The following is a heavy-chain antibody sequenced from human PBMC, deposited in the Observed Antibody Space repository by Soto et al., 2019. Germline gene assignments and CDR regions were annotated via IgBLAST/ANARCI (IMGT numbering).Heavy chain of an antibody. V-gene: IGHV3-33*05. CDR2: ISNDGSNQ. CDR1: GFPFSSFG. Sequence: GSLLLACFVSGFPFSSFGMHWVRQAPGKGLEWVSSISNDGSNQHYADSVKGRFTISRDNSKNTVYLQLNRLRGEDTAVYYCSRSRPTGRRDYYYYGMDVWGQGTPVTVYS. D-gene: IGHD1-1*01. J-gene: IGHJ6*02. CDR3: SRSRPTGRRDYYYYGMDV.